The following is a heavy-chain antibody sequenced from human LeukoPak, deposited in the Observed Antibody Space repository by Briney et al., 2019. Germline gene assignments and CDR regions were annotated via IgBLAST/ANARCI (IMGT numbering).Heavy chain of an antibody. CDR3: AREAGAFDY. D-gene: IGHD6-13*01. CDR2: IIPIFVTP. CDR1: GGTFSSFA. Sequence: GASVKVSCKASGGTFSSFAINWVRQAPGQGLEWMGGIIPIFVTPNYAQKFQGRVTITADESTSTAYMELSSLRSEDTAVYYCAREAGAFDYWGQGTLVTVSS. J-gene: IGHJ4*02. V-gene: IGHV1-69*13.